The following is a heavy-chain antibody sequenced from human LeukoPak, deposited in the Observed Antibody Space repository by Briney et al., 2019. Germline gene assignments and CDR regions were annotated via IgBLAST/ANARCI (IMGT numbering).Heavy chain of an antibody. D-gene: IGHD6-19*01. CDR2: INTDWTVT. CDR3: ATKQWLAPPPDS. J-gene: IGHJ4*02. CDR1: GFTFSKYW. V-gene: IGHV3-74*01. Sequence: GGSLRLSCAASGFTFSKYWMLWVRQAPGKGLESVSRINTDWTVTAYADSVKGRFTVSRDNADNTMFLQMNSVRDEDTAVYYCATKQWLAPPPDSWGQGTPVTVSS.